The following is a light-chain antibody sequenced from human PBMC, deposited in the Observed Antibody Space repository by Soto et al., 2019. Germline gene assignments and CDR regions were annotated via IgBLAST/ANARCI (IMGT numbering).Light chain of an antibody. J-gene: IGKJ4*01. V-gene: IGKV3-15*01. CDR2: SAS. Sequence: EIVMTQSPATLSVSPGDSAALSCWASQSAGTNLAWYQQKPGRAPRLLIYSASTRATGVPARFSGSGSGTELTLTISGLQPEDSAIYYCQEHSKWPPVLTFGGGTNVEI. CDR3: QEHSKWPPVLT. CDR1: QSAGTN.